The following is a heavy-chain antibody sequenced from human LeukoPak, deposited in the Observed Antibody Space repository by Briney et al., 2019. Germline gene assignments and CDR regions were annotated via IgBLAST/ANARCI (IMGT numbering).Heavy chain of an antibody. D-gene: IGHD6-19*01. CDR1: GYTFTSYG. CDR2: ISAYNGNT. V-gene: IGHV1-18*01. J-gene: IGHJ4*02. CDR3: AREDGYSSGWYRGATGFDY. Sequence: GASVKVSCKVSGYTFTSYGISWVRQAPGQGLEWMGWISAYNGNTNYAQKLQGRVTMTTDTSTSTAYMELRSLRSDDTAVYYCAREDGYSSGWYRGATGFDYWGQGTLVTVSS.